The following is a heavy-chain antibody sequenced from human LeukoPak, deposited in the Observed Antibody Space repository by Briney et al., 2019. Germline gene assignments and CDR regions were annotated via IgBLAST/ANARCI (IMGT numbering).Heavy chain of an antibody. Sequence: ASETLSLTCTVSGGSVSSGSYYWNWIRQPPGKGLKWIGYIYYSGSTNYNASLKSRVTISVDTSKNQFSLKLTSVTSADTAVYYCARGEFPSNLEFWGQGALITASS. CDR1: GGSVSSGSYY. CDR2: IYYSGST. V-gene: IGHV4-61*01. D-gene: IGHD3-10*01. CDR3: ARGEFPSNLEF. J-gene: IGHJ4*02.